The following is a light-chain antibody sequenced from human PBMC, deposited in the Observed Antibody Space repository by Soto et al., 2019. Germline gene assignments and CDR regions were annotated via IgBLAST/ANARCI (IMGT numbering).Light chain of an antibody. Sequence: EIVMTQSPVTLSVSPGERATLSCRASQSVSSNLAWYQQKPGQAPRLLIYAASTRATGIPARFSRSRSGTKFTLTISSLQAEDFAVYYCQQYNKWPLFTFGPGTKVDIK. V-gene: IGKV3-15*01. CDR1: QSVSSN. J-gene: IGKJ3*01. CDR2: AAS. CDR3: QQYNKWPLFT.